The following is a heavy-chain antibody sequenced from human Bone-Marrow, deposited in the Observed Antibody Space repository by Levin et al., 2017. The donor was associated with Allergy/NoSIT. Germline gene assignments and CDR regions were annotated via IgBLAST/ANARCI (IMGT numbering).Heavy chain of an antibody. Sequence: SETLSLTCTVSGGSVSSGSYYWTWIRQPPGKGLEWIGYIYYSGSTNYNPSLKSRVTISVDTSKNQFSLKLSSVTAADTAVYYCAMLKRITIFGVAGSFDFWGQGTLVTVSS. CDR1: GGSVSSGSYY. CDR3: AMLKRITIFGVAGSFDF. V-gene: IGHV4-61*01. D-gene: IGHD3-3*01. J-gene: IGHJ4*02. CDR2: IYYSGST.